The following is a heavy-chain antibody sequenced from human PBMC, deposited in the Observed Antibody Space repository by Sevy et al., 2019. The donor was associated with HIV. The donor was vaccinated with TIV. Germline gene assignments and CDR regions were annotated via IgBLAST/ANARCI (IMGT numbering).Heavy chain of an antibody. CDR1: GFNFEEYT. CDR2: TSYNSDSM. J-gene: IGHJ3*02. CDR3: AKRRGCALTDVITDAYDI. V-gene: IGHV3-9*01. Sequence: GGSLRLSCAASGFNFEEYTMHWIRQRPGKGPEWVAGTSYNSDSMAYVGAVKGRFSISRDNTERTLFLQMDRLRLEDKAVYWCAKRRGCALTDVITDAYDIWGQGTKVTVSS. D-gene: IGHD2-21*01.